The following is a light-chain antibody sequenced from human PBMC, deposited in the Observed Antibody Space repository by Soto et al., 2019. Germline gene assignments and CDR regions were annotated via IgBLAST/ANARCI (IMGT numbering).Light chain of an antibody. V-gene: IGLV2-11*01. Sequence: QSVLTQPRSVSGSPGQSVTISCTGTSSDVGGYNYVSWYQQHPGKAPKLMIYDVSKRPSGVPDRFSGSNSGNTASLTISGLQAEDEAYYYCCSYAGSYPVVFGGGTKLTVL. CDR3: CSYAGSYPVV. CDR1: SSDVGGYNY. CDR2: DVS. J-gene: IGLJ2*01.